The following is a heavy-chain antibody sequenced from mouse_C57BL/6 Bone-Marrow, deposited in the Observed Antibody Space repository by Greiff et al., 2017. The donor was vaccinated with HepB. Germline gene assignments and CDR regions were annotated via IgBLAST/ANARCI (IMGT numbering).Heavy chain of an antibody. CDR3: TVVRYRYFDV. Sequence: VQLQQSGAELVRPGASVKLSCTASGLNIKDDYMHWVKQRPEQGLEWIGWVDPENGDTEYASKFQGKATITADTSSNTAYLQLSSLTSADTYVYYCTVVRYRYFDVWGTGTTVTVSS. CDR1: GLNIKDDY. V-gene: IGHV14-4*01. CDR2: VDPENGDT. J-gene: IGHJ1*03.